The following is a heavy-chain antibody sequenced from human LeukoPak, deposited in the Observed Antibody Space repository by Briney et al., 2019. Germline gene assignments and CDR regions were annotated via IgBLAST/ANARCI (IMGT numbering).Heavy chain of an antibody. J-gene: IGHJ3*02. D-gene: IGHD2-21*02. V-gene: IGHV4-59*01. CDR3: AAYCGGDCSIGSDAFDI. Sequence: PSETLSLTCTVSGGSISSYYWSWIRQLPGKGLEWIGYIYYSGSTNYNPSLKSRVTISVDTSKNQFSLKLSSVTAADTAVYYCAAYCGGDCSIGSDAFDIWGQGTMVTVSS. CDR2: IYYSGST. CDR1: GGSISSYY.